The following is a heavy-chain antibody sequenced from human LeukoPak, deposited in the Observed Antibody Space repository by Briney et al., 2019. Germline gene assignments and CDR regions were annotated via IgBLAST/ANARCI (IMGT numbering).Heavy chain of an antibody. V-gene: IGHV4-61*02. J-gene: IGHJ3*02. D-gene: IGHD4-23*01. CDR2: IYTSGST. CDR3: AKSVYGGNPLDI. Sequence: SETLSLACTVSGGSISSGSYYWSWIRQPAGKGLEWIGRIYTSGSTNYNPSLKSRVTISVDTSKNQFSLKLSSVTAADTAVYYCAKSVYGGNPLDIWGQGTMVTVSS. CDR1: GGSISSGSYY.